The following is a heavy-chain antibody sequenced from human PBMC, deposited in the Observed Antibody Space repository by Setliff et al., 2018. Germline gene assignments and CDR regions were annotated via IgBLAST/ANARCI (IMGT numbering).Heavy chain of an antibody. Sequence: SETLSLTCTVSGGSISGYYWSWIRQPAGKGLEWIGHIYIGGSANYNPSLKGRFTISRDNSKNTLYLQMNSLRAEDTAVYYCAKDGKLQFDYWGQGTLVTVSS. CDR2: IYIGGSA. D-gene: IGHD4-4*01. CDR3: AKDGKLQFDY. V-gene: IGHV4-4*07. CDR1: GGSISGYY. J-gene: IGHJ4*02.